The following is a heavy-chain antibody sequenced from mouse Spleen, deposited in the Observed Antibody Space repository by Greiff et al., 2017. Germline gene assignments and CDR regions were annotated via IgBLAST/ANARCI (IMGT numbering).Heavy chain of an antibody. CDR2: IDPSDSYT. CDR1: GYTFTSYW. V-gene: IGHV1-59*01. D-gene: IGHD1-1*01. J-gene: IGHJ1*01. CDR3: ARGDYYGSSYCWYFDV. Sequence: VQLQQPGAELVRPGTSVKLSCKASGYTFTSYWMHWVKQRPGQGLEWIGVIDPSDSYTNYNQKFKGKATLTVDTSSSTAYMQLSSLTSEDSAVYYCARGDYYGSSYCWYFDVWGAGTTVTVSS.